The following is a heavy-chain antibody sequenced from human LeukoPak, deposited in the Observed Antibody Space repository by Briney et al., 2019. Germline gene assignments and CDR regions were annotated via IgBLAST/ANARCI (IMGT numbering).Heavy chain of an antibody. J-gene: IGHJ3*02. V-gene: IGHV4-34*01. Sequence: PSETLSLTCAVYGGSFSGYYWSWIRQPPGKGLEWIGEINHSGSTNYNPSLKSRVTVSVDTSKNQFSLKLSSVTAADTAVYYCASPYCSGGSCGYDAFDIWGQGTMVTVSS. CDR1: GGSFSGYY. CDR2: INHSGST. D-gene: IGHD2-15*01. CDR3: ASPYCSGGSCGYDAFDI.